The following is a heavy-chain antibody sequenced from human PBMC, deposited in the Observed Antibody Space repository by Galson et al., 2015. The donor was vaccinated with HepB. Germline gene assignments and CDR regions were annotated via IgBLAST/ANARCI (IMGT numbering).Heavy chain of an antibody. J-gene: IGHJ6*02. Sequence: SLRLSCAASGFTFSGSAMHWVRQASGKGLEWVGRIRSKANSSATAYAAPGKGRFTISRDDSKNTAYLQMNSLKTEDTAVYYCTRHRTRWFGELAPVYGMDVWGQGTTVTVSS. CDR3: TRHRTRWFGELAPVYGMDV. CDR2: IRSKANSSAT. CDR1: GFTFSGSA. D-gene: IGHD3-10*01. V-gene: IGHV3-73*01.